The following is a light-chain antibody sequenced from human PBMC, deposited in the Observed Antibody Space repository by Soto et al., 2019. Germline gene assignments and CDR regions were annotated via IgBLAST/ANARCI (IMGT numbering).Light chain of an antibody. V-gene: IGKV3-20*01. CDR2: GAS. CDR3: QQYGGSPLYT. CDR1: QSVSSNY. J-gene: IGKJ2*01. Sequence: EIVLTQSPGTLSLSPGERATLSCRASQSVSSNYLAWYQQRPGQAPRLLISGASSRATCIPDRFIGSGSGKEFTLPITRLEPEDFAVYYCQQYGGSPLYTFGQGTKVEI.